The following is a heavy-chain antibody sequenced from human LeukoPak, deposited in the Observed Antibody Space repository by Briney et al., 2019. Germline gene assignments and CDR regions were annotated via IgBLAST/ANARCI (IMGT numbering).Heavy chain of an antibody. CDR3: ARDGTPYYYDSSGIYPFDY. CDR2: ISTYNGNT. J-gene: IGHJ4*02. V-gene: IGHV1-18*01. D-gene: IGHD3-22*01. CDR1: GGTFSSYV. Sequence: ASVKVSCKASGGTFSSYVITWVRQAPGQGLEWMGWISTYNGNTNYAQKLQGRVTMTTDTSTSTAYMELRSLRSDDTAVYYCARDGTPYYYDSSGIYPFDYWGQGTLVTVSS.